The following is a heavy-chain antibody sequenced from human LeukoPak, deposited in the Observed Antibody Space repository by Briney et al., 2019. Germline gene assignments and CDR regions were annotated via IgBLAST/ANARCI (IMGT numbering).Heavy chain of an antibody. J-gene: IGHJ5*02. CDR2: IKQEGRDK. Sequence: PGGSLRLSCTASGFTFSNYYMNWGRQAPGKGLEWVANIKQEGRDKFYVDSVKGGFTISRDNAKNSLYLQMNSLRDEETAVYYCVRDCRGDVSEFYCFEPWGQGTLVTVSS. CDR1: GFTFSNYY. V-gene: IGHV3-7*01. D-gene: IGHD2-15*01. CDR3: VRDCRGDVSEFYCFEP.